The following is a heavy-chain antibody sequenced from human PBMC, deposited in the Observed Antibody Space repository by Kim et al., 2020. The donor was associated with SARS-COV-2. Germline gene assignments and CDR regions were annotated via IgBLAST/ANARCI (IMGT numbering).Heavy chain of an antibody. Sequence: GGSLRLSCATSGFTFNNNAMGWVRQAPGKGLECVATISRSGDSTAYAASVKGRFTISRDNSKNTVYMQMNSLRDEDTALYYCVQWRSGYAEHWRQGTLVTI. CDR2: ISRSGDST. CDR1: GFTFNNNA. V-gene: IGHV3-23*01. J-gene: IGHJ1*01. CDR3: VQWRSGYAEH. D-gene: IGHD3-3*01.